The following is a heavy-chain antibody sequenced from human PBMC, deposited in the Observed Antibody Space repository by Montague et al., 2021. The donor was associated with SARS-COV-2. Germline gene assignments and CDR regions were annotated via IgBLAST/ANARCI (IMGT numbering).Heavy chain of an antibody. V-gene: IGHV4-39*01. CDR2: IYYSGST. Sequence: SETLSLTCTVSGGSISSSSYYWGWIRQPPGKGLEWIGSIYYSGSTYYNPSLKSRVTISVDTSKNQFSLKLSSVTAADTAVYYCARHWKRITIFEVVTDAFDYWGQGTLVTVSS. D-gene: IGHD3-3*01. CDR1: GGSISSSSYY. J-gene: IGHJ4*02. CDR3: ARHWKRITIFEVVTDAFDY.